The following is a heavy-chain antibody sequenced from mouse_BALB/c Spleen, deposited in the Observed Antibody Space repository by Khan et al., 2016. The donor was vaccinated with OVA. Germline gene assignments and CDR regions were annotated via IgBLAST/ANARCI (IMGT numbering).Heavy chain of an antibody. V-gene: IGHV1S137*01. D-gene: IGHD2-3*01. Sequence: QVQLQQPGPELVRPGVSVKMSCKGSGYTFTDYAMYWVKQSHAKSLEWIGLISTYSGNTNYNQKFKDKATMTVDKSSSTAYMELARLTSEDSAIYYCARPAYDGYYDYWGQGTTLTVSS. CDR3: ARPAYDGYYDY. CDR2: ISTYSGNT. CDR1: GYTFTDYA. J-gene: IGHJ2*01.